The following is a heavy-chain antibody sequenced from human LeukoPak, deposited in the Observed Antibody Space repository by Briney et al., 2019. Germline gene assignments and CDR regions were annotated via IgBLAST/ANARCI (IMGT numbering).Heavy chain of an antibody. D-gene: IGHD3-22*01. CDR1: VYTFPSYG. Sequence: GASVKVSFKASVYTFPSYGISWVRQAPRQGLEWMGWISSYNCNTNYAQKLQSRGPMTTDPSTSTDYMELRSLRSDDTAVYYCATNDEGYYYDSSGEDAFDIWGQGTMVTVSS. J-gene: IGHJ3*02. V-gene: IGHV1-18*01. CDR2: ISSYNCNT. CDR3: ATNDEGYYYDSSGEDAFDI.